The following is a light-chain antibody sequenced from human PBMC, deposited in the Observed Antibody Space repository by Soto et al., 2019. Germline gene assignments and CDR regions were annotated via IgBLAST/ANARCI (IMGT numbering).Light chain of an antibody. CDR1: QSVSRS. CDR2: DAS. V-gene: IGKV3-11*01. Sequence: EIVLTQSPATLSLSPGERVTLSCRASQSVSRSLAWYQQQPGQAPRLLIYDASNRATGIPARFSGSGSGTDFSLTISSLAPEDFAVYYCQQGSSWLYTFGQGTKLDIK. J-gene: IGKJ2*01. CDR3: QQGSSWLYT.